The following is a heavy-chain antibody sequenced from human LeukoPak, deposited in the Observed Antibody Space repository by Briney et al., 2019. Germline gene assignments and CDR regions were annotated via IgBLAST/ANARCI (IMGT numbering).Heavy chain of an antibody. D-gene: IGHD6-13*01. CDR2: INPNSGGT. J-gene: IGHJ6*03. V-gene: IGHV1-2*02. Sequence: ASVKVSCKASGYTFTGYYMHWVRQAPGQGLEWMGWINPNSGGTNYAQKFQGRVTMTRDTSISTAYMELSRLRSDDTAVYYCASRYSGSWTHYYYYYYMDVWGKGTTVTVSS. CDR3: ASRYSGSWTHYYYYYYMDV. CDR1: GYTFTGYY.